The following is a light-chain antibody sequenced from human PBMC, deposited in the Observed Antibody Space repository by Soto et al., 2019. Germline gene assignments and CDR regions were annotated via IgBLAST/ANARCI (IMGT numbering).Light chain of an antibody. V-gene: IGLV1-47*02. Sequence: QPVLTQSPSASGTPGQRVTISCSGSNFNIGNYYTYWYQHLPGTAPKLLIYSSSQRPSGVPDRFSGSKSGTSASLAISGLRSEDEAVYYCAAWDDSLRAVVFGGGTQLPVL. CDR2: SSS. CDR1: NFNIGNYY. J-gene: IGLJ2*01. CDR3: AAWDDSLRAVV.